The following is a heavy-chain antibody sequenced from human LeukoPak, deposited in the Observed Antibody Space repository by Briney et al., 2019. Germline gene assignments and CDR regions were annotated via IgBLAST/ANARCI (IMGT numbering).Heavy chain of an antibody. D-gene: IGHD4-17*01. J-gene: IGHJ6*02. Sequence: PSETLSLTCTVSGGSISSYYWSWIRQPAGKGLEWIGRIYTSGSTNYNPSLKSRVTMSVDTSKNQSSLKLSSVTAADTAVYYCARDLYFGDYPSGYYGMDAWGQGTTVTVSS. V-gene: IGHV4-4*07. CDR3: ARDLYFGDYPSGYYGMDA. CDR2: IYTSGST. CDR1: GGSISSYY.